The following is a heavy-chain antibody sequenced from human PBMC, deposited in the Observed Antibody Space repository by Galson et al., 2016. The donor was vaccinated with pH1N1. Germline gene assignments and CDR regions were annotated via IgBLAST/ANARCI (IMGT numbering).Heavy chain of an antibody. J-gene: IGHJ4*02. CDR2: INPDGSKK. V-gene: IGHV3-7*01. Sequence: SLRLSCAASGFTFSTYWMSWVRQAPGKGLEWVANINPDGSKKYYVDSVKGRFTISRDNAKNSLYLQMNSLRVEDAALYYCVKQIEGSGGYWGQGTLVTVSS. CDR3: VKQIEGSGGY. D-gene: IGHD1/OR15-1a*01. CDR1: GFTFSTYW.